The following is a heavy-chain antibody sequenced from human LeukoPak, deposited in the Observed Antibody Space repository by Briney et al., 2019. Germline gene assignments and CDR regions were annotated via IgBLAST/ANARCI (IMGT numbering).Heavy chain of an antibody. D-gene: IGHD3-10*01. CDR3: ARYMGGYGSGSSYYYYYMDV. J-gene: IGHJ6*03. V-gene: IGHV3-20*04. CDR1: GFTFDDYG. Sequence: GGSLRLSRAASGFTFDDYGMSWVRQAPGKGLEWVSGINWNGGSTVYADSVKGRFTISRDNAKNSLYLQMNSLRAEDTALYYCARYMGGYGSGSSYYYYYMDVWGKGTTVTVSS. CDR2: INWNGGST.